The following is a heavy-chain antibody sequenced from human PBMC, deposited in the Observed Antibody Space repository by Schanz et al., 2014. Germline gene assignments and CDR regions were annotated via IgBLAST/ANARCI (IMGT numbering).Heavy chain of an antibody. CDR2: IKQGGSEK. V-gene: IGHV3-7*01. CDR1: GFIFSNSW. D-gene: IGHD1-26*01. J-gene: IGHJ4*03. Sequence: EVQLVESGGGLVQPGGSLRLSCAASGFIFSNSWMSWVRQAPGKGLEWVANIKQGGSEKYYVDSVKGRFTISRDNTKNPHMQLISRRGAENTAEYCGTRDSGSYYVVDYWGQGTLVTVSS. CDR3: TRDSGSYYVVDY.